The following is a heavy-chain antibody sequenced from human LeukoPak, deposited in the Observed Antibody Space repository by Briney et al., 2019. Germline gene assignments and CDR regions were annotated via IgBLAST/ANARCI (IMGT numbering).Heavy chain of an antibody. CDR2: INHSGST. CDR3: ARRPYYYGSGSYNVQSCWFDP. CDR1: GGSFSGYY. V-gene: IGHV4-34*01. D-gene: IGHD3-10*01. J-gene: IGHJ5*02. Sequence: PSETLSLTCAVYGGSFSGYYWSWIRQPPGKGLEWIGEINHSGSTNYNPSLKSRVTISVDTSKNQFSLKLSSVTAADTAVYYCARRPYYYGSGSYNVQSCWFDPWGQGTLVTVSS.